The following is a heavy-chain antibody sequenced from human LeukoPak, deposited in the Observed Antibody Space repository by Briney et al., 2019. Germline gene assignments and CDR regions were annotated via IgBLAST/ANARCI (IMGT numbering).Heavy chain of an antibody. J-gene: IGHJ5*02. Sequence: SETLSLTCAVYGGPFSGYYWSWIRQPPGKGLEWIGEINHSGSTNYNPSLKSQVTISVDTSKNQFSLKLSSVTAADTAVYYCARGGSGSYENWFDPWGQGTLVSVSS. CDR1: GGPFSGYY. V-gene: IGHV4-34*01. CDR2: INHSGST. CDR3: ARGGSGSYENWFDP. D-gene: IGHD3-10*01.